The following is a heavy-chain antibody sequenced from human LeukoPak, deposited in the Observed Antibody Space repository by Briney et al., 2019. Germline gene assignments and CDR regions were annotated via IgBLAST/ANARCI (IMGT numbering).Heavy chain of an antibody. D-gene: IGHD3-22*01. J-gene: IGHJ4*02. CDR1: GYGFSNYW. Sequence: GESLKISCKGSGYGFSNYWIGWVRQMPGKGLEWMGIIYPADSDTRYSPSFQGQVTISADKSITTAYLHWSSLQASDTAMYYCARRASAYDSSGYHFDYWGQGTLVTVSS. V-gene: IGHV5-51*01. CDR3: ARRASAYDSSGYHFDY. CDR2: IYPADSDT.